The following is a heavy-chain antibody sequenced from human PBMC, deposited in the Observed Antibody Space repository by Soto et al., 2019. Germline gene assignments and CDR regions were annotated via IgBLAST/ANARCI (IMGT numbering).Heavy chain of an antibody. CDR2: ISYDGSNK. D-gene: IGHD3-9*01. Sequence: PGGSLRLSCAASGFTFSSYAMHWVRQAPGKGLEWVAVISYDGSNKYYADSVKGRFTISRDNSKNTLYLQMNSLRAEDTAVYYCARDLLDDYDILTGKSYYYGMDVWGQGTTVTVSS. J-gene: IGHJ6*02. CDR1: GFTFSSYA. V-gene: IGHV3-30-3*01. CDR3: ARDLLDDYDILTGKSYYYGMDV.